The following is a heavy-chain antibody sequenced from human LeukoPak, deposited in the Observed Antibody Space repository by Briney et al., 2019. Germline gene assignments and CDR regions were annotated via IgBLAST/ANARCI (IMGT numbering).Heavy chain of an antibody. Sequence: ASVKVSCKASGYTFTSYDINWVRQATGQGLEWMGWMNPNRGNTGYAQEFQGRVTMTRNTSISTAYMERSSLRSEDTAVYYCARGHQGDIAGPYYFDYWGQGTLVTVSS. J-gene: IGHJ4*02. CDR3: ARGHQGDIAGPYYFDY. CDR1: GYTFTSYD. CDR2: MNPNRGNT. V-gene: IGHV1-8*01. D-gene: IGHD5-12*01.